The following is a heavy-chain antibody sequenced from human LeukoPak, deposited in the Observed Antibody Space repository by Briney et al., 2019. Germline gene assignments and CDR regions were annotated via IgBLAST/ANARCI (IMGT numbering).Heavy chain of an antibody. Sequence: GGSLTLSCAASGFTFSSYEMNWVRQAPGKGLEWVSYISGSSSPIYYADSVKGRFTISRDNAMNSLYLQMNSLRAEDTAVYYCARDLKGEAARRRTFDYWGQGTLVTVSS. CDR1: GFTFSSYE. CDR3: ARDLKGEAARRRTFDY. D-gene: IGHD6-6*01. J-gene: IGHJ4*02. CDR2: ISGSSSPI. V-gene: IGHV3-48*03.